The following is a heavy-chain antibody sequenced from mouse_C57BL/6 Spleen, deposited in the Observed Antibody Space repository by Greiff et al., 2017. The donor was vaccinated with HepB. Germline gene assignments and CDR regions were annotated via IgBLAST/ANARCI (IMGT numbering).Heavy chain of an antibody. CDR3: TRDPVYYDYDGSPYAMYY. CDR2: ISSGGDYI. Sequence: EVQRVESGEGLVKPGGSLKLSCAASGFTFSSYAMSWVRQTPEKRLEWVAYISSGGDYIYYADTVKGRFTISRDNARNTLYLQMSSLKSEDTAMYYCTRDPVYYDYDGSPYAMYYWGQGTSVTVSS. D-gene: IGHD2-4*01. J-gene: IGHJ4*01. CDR1: GFTFSSYA. V-gene: IGHV5-9-1*02.